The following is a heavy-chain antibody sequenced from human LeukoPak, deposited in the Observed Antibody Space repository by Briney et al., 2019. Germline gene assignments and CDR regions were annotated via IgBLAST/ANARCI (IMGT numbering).Heavy chain of an antibody. CDR3: ARGVDSAIDW. V-gene: IGHV3-7*01. CDR1: GFTFGDSW. J-gene: IGHJ4*02. Sequence: GGSLRLSCVASGFTFGDSWMSWVRQAPGKGLEWVANINGDGRDKYYVGSVRGRFTISRDNADNALYLQMNSLRGDDTALYYCARGVDSAIDWWGQGTLVTVSS. D-gene: IGHD3-9*01. CDR2: INGDGRDK.